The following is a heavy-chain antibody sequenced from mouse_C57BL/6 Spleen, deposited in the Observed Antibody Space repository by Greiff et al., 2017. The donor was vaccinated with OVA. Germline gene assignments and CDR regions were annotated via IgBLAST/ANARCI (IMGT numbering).Heavy chain of an antibody. CDR3: ARRNWVYAMDY. D-gene: IGHD4-1*01. Sequence: EVKLVESGGGLVKPGGSLKLSCAASGFTFSDYGMHWVRQAPEKGLEWVAYISSGSSTIYYADTVKGRFTLSRDNAKNTLFLQMTSLRSEDTAMYYCARRNWVYAMDYWGQGTSVTVSS. CDR2: ISSGSSTI. V-gene: IGHV5-17*01. J-gene: IGHJ4*01. CDR1: GFTFSDYG.